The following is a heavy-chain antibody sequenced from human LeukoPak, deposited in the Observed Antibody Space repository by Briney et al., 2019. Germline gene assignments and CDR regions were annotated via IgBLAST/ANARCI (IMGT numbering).Heavy chain of an antibody. D-gene: IGHD3-22*01. CDR2: MNPNSGNT. CDR1: GYTFTSYD. CDR3: ARAGDYYDSSGYYYVRRYYYYGMDV. J-gene: IGHJ6*02. V-gene: IGHV1-8*01. Sequence: ASVKVSCKASGYTFTSYDINWVRQATGQGLEWMGWMNPNSGNTGYAQKFQGRVTMTRNTSISTAYMELSSLRSEDTAAYYCARAGDYYDSSGYYYVRRYYYYGMDVWGQGTTVTVSS.